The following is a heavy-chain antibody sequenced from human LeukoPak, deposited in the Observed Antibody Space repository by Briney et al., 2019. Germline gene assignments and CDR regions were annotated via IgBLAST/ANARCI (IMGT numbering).Heavy chain of an antibody. J-gene: IGHJ2*01. D-gene: IGHD4-11*01. CDR1: GFTFSSYA. Sequence: GGSLRLSCAASGFTFSSYAMHWVRQAPGRGLEYVSAISSNGGSTYYANSVKGRFTISRDNSKNTLYLQMGSLRAEDMAVYYCAKGNIDYSVDLWGRGTLVTVSS. V-gene: IGHV3-64*01. CDR3: AKGNIDYSVDL. CDR2: ISSNGGST.